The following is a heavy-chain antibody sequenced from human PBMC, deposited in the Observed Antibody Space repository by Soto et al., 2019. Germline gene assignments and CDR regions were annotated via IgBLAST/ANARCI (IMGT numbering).Heavy chain of an antibody. J-gene: IGHJ5*02. Sequence: PVGSLRLSCAASGFTFSSYTMSWVRQAPGKGLKWVSYISSGGTSIYYAASVKGRFTISRDNAKNSVFLQMNSLRAEDTAVYYCTTDSSGWFSFDPWGQGALVTVSS. CDR3: TTDSSGWFSFDP. CDR2: ISSGGTSI. V-gene: IGHV3-48*04. D-gene: IGHD6-19*01. CDR1: GFTFSSYT.